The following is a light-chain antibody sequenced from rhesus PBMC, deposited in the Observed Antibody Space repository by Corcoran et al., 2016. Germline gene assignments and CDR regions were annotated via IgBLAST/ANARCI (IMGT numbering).Light chain of an antibody. Sequence: DIQMTQSPSSLSASVGDTLTITCRASQGLSSFLAWYHQKPGKAPKPLIYYASNLESGVPSRFRGIGSGTEFTLTITSLQPEDFATYYCQQYNSAPFTFGPGTKLDIK. CDR2: YAS. CDR1: QGLSSF. J-gene: IGKJ3*01. CDR3: QQYNSAPFT. V-gene: IGKV1-37*01.